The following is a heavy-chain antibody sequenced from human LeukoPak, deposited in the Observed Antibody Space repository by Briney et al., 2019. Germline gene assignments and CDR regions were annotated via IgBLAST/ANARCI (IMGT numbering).Heavy chain of an antibody. CDR2: IRSDGNNR. J-gene: IGHJ6*03. Sequence: GGSLRLSCAASGFTFRNYGMHWVRQARGKGLEWVSFIRSDGNNRFYADVVKGRFPISRDNSKNMLYLQMDTLRAEDTALYYCAKDPGASVSGFHMDVWGKGTTVIVSS. V-gene: IGHV3-30*02. CDR1: GFTFRNYG. CDR3: AKDPGASVSGFHMDV. D-gene: IGHD2-8*02.